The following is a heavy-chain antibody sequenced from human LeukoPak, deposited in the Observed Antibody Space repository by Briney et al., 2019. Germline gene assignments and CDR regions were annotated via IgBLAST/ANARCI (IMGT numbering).Heavy chain of an antibody. CDR3: ARVRVAATSFVDV. Sequence: SETLSLTCAVYGGSFSGYYWSWIRQPPGKGLEWIGEINHSGSTYYNPSLKSRVTISVDTSKNQFSLKLSSVTAADTAVYYCARVRVAATSFVDVWGKGTTVTVSS. CDR2: INHSGST. V-gene: IGHV4-34*01. CDR1: GGSFSGYY. D-gene: IGHD2-15*01. J-gene: IGHJ6*04.